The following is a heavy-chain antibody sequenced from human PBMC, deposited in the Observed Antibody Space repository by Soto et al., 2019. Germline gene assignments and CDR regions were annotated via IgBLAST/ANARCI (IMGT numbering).Heavy chain of an antibody. CDR2: ISYDGSNK. J-gene: IGHJ4*02. CDR3: AKVGLPAQVVVVPAAMHFDY. CDR1: GFTFSSYG. D-gene: IGHD2-2*01. V-gene: IGHV3-30*18. Sequence: GGSLRLSCAASGFTFSSYGMHWVRQAPGKGLEWVAVISYDGSNKYYADSVKGRFTISRDNSKNTLYLQMNSLRAEDTAVYYCAKVGLPAQVVVVPAAMHFDYWGQGTLVTVSS.